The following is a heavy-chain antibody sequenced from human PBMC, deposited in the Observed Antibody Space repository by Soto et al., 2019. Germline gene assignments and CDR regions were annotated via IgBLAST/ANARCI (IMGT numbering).Heavy chain of an antibody. CDR1: GFAFNNYG. J-gene: IGHJ4*02. CDR2: ISKSDYT. V-gene: IGHV3-21*01. Sequence: GGSLRLSCTVSGFAFNNYGINWVRQAPGKGLEWVSSISKSDYTYYSDSVKGRFTISRDNAKNSVSLQMNTLRVEDTAVYYCAREDSIIIPAVSDFWGQGTLVTV. CDR3: AREDSIIIPAVSDF. D-gene: IGHD2-2*01.